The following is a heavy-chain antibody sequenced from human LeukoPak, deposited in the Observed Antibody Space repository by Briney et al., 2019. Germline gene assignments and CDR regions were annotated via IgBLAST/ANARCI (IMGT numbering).Heavy chain of an antibody. CDR3: ARDNVATYYGSGSYLNWFDP. V-gene: IGHV4-4*07. CDR2: IYTSGST. CDR1: GGSISTYY. D-gene: IGHD3-10*01. Sequence: RPSETLSLTCTVSGGSISTYYWSWIRQPAGKGLEWIGRIYTSGSTNYNPSLKSRVTISVDTSKNQFSLKLSSVTAEDTAVYYCARDNVATYYGSGSYLNWFDPWGQGTLVTVSS. J-gene: IGHJ5*02.